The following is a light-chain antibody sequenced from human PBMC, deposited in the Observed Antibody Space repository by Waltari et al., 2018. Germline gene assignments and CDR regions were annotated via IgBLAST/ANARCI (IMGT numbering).Light chain of an antibody. CDR3: QSADASGTLQGV. CDR1: ALPKQY. J-gene: IGLJ2*01. Sequence: SYELTQPPSVSVSPGQTARITCSGDALPKQYSYWYQQKPGQAPQLMIYKDTEGPSGIPARFSGSNSGTTVTLTITGVQAEDEADYYCQSADASGTLQGVFGGGTKLTVL. V-gene: IGLV3-25*03. CDR2: KDT.